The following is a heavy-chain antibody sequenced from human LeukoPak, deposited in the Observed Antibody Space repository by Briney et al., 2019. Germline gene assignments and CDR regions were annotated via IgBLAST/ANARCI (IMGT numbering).Heavy chain of an antibody. CDR2: ITSGDGSP. V-gene: IGHV3-23*01. Sequence: RALRLSCAASGFTFGTSAMSWVRQTPEKGLEWVSTITSGDGSPYYADSVKGRFTISRDNSNNMLYLQMNSLRAEDTAVYYCTKRGAYYVDYWGRGIPVTVSS. CDR3: TKRGAYYVDY. J-gene: IGHJ4*02. CDR1: GFTFGTSA. D-gene: IGHD3-16*01.